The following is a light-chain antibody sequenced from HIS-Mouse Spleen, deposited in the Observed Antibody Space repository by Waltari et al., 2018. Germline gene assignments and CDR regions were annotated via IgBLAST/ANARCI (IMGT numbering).Light chain of an antibody. CDR2: QAS. Sequence: SYELTQPPSVSVSPGQTASITCSGDKLGDKYACWYQQKPGQSPVLVIYQASKRPSGIPERFSGCNSGDTATLTISGTQAMDEADYYCQAWDSSYSVFGGGTKLTVL. CDR3: QAWDSSYSV. CDR1: KLGDKY. V-gene: IGLV3-1*01. J-gene: IGLJ2*01.